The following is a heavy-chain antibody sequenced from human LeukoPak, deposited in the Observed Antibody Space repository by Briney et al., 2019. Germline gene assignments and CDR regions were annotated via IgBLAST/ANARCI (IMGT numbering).Heavy chain of an antibody. V-gene: IGHV3-23*01. CDR1: GFAFSGYA. CDR3: AKVHYTASFPGSFPGRNYFDS. Sequence: GGSLRLSCTVSGFAFSGYAMSWVRQAPGKGPEWVSSIGARGDVTYSADSVKGRFTISRDNSKRTLFLQMNRLRDEDTAVYYCAKVHYTASFPGSFPGRNYFDSWGQGSLVTVSS. J-gene: IGHJ4*02. CDR2: IGARGDVT. D-gene: IGHD1-26*01.